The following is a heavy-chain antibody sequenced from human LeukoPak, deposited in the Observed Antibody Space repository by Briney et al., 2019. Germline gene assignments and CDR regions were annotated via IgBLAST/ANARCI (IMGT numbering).Heavy chain of an antibody. D-gene: IGHD5-12*01. V-gene: IGHV1-69*13. Sequence: ASVKVSCKASGGTFSSYAISWVRQAPGQGLEWMGGIIPIFGTANYAQKFQGRVTITADESTSTAYMELSSLRSEDTAVYYCARDRIGGYGAFYIWGQGTMVTVSS. J-gene: IGHJ3*02. CDR3: ARDRIGGYGAFYI. CDR2: IIPIFGTA. CDR1: GGTFSSYA.